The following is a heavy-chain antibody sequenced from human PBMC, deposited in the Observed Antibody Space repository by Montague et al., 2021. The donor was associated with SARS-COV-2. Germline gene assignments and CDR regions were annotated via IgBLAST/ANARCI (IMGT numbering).Heavy chain of an antibody. Sequence: SETLSLTCNVYGGSFSGYYWSWIRQPPGKGLEWIGEINHSGSTNYNPSLKSRVTISVDTSKNQFSLKLSSVTAADTAVYYCARGRTVTTFYYYYYGMDVWGQGTTVTVSS. CDR2: INHSGST. CDR1: GGSFSGYY. V-gene: IGHV4-34*01. CDR3: ARGRTVTTFYYYYYGMDV. D-gene: IGHD4-17*01. J-gene: IGHJ6*02.